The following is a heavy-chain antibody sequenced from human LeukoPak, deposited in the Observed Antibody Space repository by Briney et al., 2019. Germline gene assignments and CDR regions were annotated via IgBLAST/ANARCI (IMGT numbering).Heavy chain of an antibody. J-gene: IGHJ4*02. V-gene: IGHV4-39*07. CDR2: IYYSGST. CDR1: GGSISSSSYY. D-gene: IGHD6-13*01. Sequence: SETLSLTCTVSGGSISSSSYYWGWIRQPPGKGLEWIGSIYYSGSTYYNPSLKSRVTISVDTSKNQFSLKLSSVTAADTAVYYCARVAAAGTDWGQGTLVTVS. CDR3: ARVAAAGTD.